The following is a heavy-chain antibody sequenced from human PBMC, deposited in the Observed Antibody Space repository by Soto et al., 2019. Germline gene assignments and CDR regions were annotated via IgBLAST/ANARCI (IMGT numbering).Heavy chain of an antibody. CDR3: ARDPLWGTAMVLWYFDL. Sequence: QVQLVESGGGVVQPGRSLRLSCAASGFTFNNYAMHWFRQAPGKGLEWLALISYDGSNKYYADSVKGRFTISRDNSKNTLYLQMNSLRAEDTAVYYCARDPLWGTAMVLWYFDLWGRGTLVTVSS. J-gene: IGHJ2*01. V-gene: IGHV3-30-3*01. D-gene: IGHD5-18*01. CDR1: GFTFNNYA. CDR2: ISYDGSNK.